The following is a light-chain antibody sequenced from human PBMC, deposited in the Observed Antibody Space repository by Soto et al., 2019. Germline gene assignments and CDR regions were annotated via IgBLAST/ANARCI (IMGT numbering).Light chain of an antibody. V-gene: IGLV2-14*01. CDR3: RSYTSSRLYV. Sequence: QSALTQPASVSGSPGQSITISCTGTSSDVGGYNYVSWYQQHPGKAPKLMIYDVSNRPSGVSNRFSGSKSGNPASLTISGLQAEDVGDYYCRSYTSSRLYVFGTGTKLTVL. CDR2: DVS. CDR1: SSDVGGYNY. J-gene: IGLJ1*01.